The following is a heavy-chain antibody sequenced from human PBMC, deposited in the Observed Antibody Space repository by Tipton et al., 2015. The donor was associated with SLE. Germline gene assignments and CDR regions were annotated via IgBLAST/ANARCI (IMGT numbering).Heavy chain of an antibody. CDR3: ARGVAGYFYYCYMDV. V-gene: IGHV4-34*01. CDR1: RGSFSGYS. CDR2: ISHSGTT. J-gene: IGHJ6*03. Sequence: TLSLTCAVSRGSFSGYSWNWIRQSPGKGLEWIGAISHSGTTEYNPSLKSRATFSLDTSKNQFSLSLSSVTAADTAVYYCARGVAGYFYYCYMDVWGKGTTVTISS.